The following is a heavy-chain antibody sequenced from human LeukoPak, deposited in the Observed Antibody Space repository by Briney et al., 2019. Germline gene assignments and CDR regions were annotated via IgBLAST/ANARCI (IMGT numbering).Heavy chain of an antibody. CDR2: IYHSGST. D-gene: IGHD3-10*01. CDR1: GGSISSGGYY. V-gene: IGHV4-30-2*01. CDR3: ARDLVVYYGPGGFDY. Sequence: PSQTLSLTCTVSGGSISSGGYYWSWIRQPPGKGLEWIGYIYHSGSTYYNPSLKSRVTISVDRSKNQFSLKLSSVTAADTAVYYCARDLVVYYGPGGFDYWGQGTLVTVSS. J-gene: IGHJ4*02.